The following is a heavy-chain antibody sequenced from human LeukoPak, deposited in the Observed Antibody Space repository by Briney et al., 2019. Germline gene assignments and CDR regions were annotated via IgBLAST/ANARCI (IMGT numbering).Heavy chain of an antibody. D-gene: IGHD4-23*01. J-gene: IGHJ4*02. CDR1: GYSISSGYY. Sequence: SETLSLTCAVSGYSISSGYYWGWLRQPPGKGLEWIGSIYHSGSTYYNPSLKSRVTISVDTSKNQFSLKLSSVTAADTAVYYCATRKDYGGKFDYWGQGTLVTVSS. CDR2: IYHSGST. V-gene: IGHV4-38-2*01. CDR3: ATRKDYGGKFDY.